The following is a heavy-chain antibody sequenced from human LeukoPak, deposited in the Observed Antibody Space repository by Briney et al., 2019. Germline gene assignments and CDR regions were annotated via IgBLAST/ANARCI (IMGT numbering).Heavy chain of an antibody. CDR1: GFTFNDYY. V-gene: IGHV3-11*01. Sequence: KSGGSLRLSCAASGFTFNDYYMSWIRQAPGEGLEWISYISGSGDRIYYADSVKGRFTISRDNAKNSLYLQLNSLRAEDTAVYYCARGPTYYDFWSGYYMFYYYMDVWGKGTTVTVSS. D-gene: IGHD3-3*01. J-gene: IGHJ6*03. CDR2: ISGSGDRI. CDR3: ARGPTYYDFWSGYYMFYYYMDV.